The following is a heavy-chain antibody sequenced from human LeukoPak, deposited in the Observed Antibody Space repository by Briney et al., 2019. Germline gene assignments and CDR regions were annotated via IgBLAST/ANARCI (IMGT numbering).Heavy chain of an antibody. Sequence: GESLKISCKGSGYSFTSYWNGWVRQMPGKGLEWMGIIYPGDSDTRYSPSFQGQVTISADKSISTAYLQWSSLKASDTAMYYCARSSSYCSSTSCPFDYWGQGTLVTVSS. CDR1: GYSFTSYW. D-gene: IGHD2-2*01. V-gene: IGHV5-51*01. J-gene: IGHJ4*02. CDR2: IYPGDSDT. CDR3: ARSSSYCSSTSCPFDY.